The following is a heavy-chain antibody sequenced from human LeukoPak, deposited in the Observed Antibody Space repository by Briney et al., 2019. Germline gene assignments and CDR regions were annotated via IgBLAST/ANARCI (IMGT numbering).Heavy chain of an antibody. J-gene: IGHJ5*02. Sequence: GGSLRLSCAASGFTFSSYSMNWVRQAPGKGLEWVSSISSSSYIYYADSVEGRFTISRDNAKNSLYLQMNSLRAEDTAVYYCARPEGYSSHLPGWFDPWGQGTLVTVSS. V-gene: IGHV3-21*01. D-gene: IGHD6-13*01. CDR2: ISSSSYI. CDR3: ARPEGYSSHLPGWFDP. CDR1: GFTFSSYS.